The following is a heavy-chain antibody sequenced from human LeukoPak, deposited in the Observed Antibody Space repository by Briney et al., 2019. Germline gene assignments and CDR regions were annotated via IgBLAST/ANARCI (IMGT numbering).Heavy chain of an antibody. V-gene: IGHV3-21*01. CDR1: GFSFNDYS. Sequence: PGGSLRLSCAASGFSFNDYSMNWVRQAPGKGLEWVSSITGSSSYRYYADSVKGRFTVSRDNGKRSLFLQMNSLRAEDTAVYYCTRGYGSGSYYSARIGYYFGYWGQGALLTVSS. J-gene: IGHJ4*02. CDR2: ITGSSSYR. CDR3: TRGYGSGSYYSARIGYYFGY. D-gene: IGHD3-10*01.